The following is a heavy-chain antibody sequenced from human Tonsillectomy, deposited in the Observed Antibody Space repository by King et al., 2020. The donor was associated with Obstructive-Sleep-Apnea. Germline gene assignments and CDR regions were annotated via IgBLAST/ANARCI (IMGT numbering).Heavy chain of an antibody. CDR1: GGSISSGGYY. D-gene: IGHD6-19*01. CDR2: IYYSGRT. Sequence: QLQESGPGLVKPSQTLSLTCTVSGGSISSGGYYWSWIRQHPGKGLEWMGYIYYSGRTYYNPSLKSRVTLSVDTAKIQFSLKLSSVTAADTAVYYCSRPGYNSGGYDAFDVWGQGTMVTVSS. J-gene: IGHJ3*01. V-gene: IGHV4-31*03. CDR3: SRPGYNSGGYDAFDV.